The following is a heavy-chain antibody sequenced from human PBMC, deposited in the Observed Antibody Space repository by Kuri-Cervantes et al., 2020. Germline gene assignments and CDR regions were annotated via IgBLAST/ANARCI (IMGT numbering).Heavy chain of an antibody. J-gene: IGHJ5*02. Sequence: GESLKISCAASGFTFSGYSMSWVRQTPGKGLEWVSSISSSSSYIYYADLVKGRFSISRDNAKNSLYLQMNSLRAEDTAVYYCARQNRGYDERLDLWGQGTLVTVSS. D-gene: IGHD5-12*01. CDR2: ISSSSSYI. V-gene: IGHV3-21*01. CDR3: ARQNRGYDERLDL. CDR1: GFTFSGYS.